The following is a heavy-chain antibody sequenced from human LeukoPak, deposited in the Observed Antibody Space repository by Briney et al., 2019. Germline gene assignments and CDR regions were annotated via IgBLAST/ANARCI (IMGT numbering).Heavy chain of an antibody. J-gene: IGHJ5*02. CDR1: GDSISTSNSY. D-gene: IGHD3-9*01. V-gene: IGHV4-39*07. CDR2: IYYSGNT. Sequence: PSETLSLTCTVSGDSISTSNSYWGWIRQPPGKGLEWIGSIYYSGNTYYNASLKSRVTISVDTSKNQFSLKLSSVTAADTAVYYCARVSVPDNFDWLLSWFDPWGQGTLVTVSS. CDR3: ARVSVPDNFDWLLSWFDP.